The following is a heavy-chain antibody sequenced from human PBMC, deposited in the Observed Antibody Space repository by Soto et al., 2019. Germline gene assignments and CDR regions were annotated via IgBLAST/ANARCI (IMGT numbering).Heavy chain of an antibody. D-gene: IGHD6-19*01. CDR3: AGNGALTTVPGGYFDC. Sequence: SESLSRTCTFLNCPVSSGSYFCGWIRQAPGKVLEWIGSMYYSGSTSYIPALKSRLTISEDTSKNQFFLELSSVTAADTAVYYCAGNGALTTVPGGYFDCWGRGTLVTVSS. V-gene: IGHV4-39*01. CDR2: MYYSGST. J-gene: IGHJ4*02. CDR1: NCPVSSGSYF.